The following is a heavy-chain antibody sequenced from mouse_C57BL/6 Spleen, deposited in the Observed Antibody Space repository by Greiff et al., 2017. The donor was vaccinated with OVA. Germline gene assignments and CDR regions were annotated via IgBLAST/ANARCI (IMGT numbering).Heavy chain of an antibody. CDR2: IYPGTGST. CDR1: GYTFTSYW. CDR3: FYEYGEY. Sequence: VQLQQPGAELVKPGASVKMSCKASGYTFTSYWITWVKQRPGQGLAWIGAIYPGTGSTTYNEKFKSKATLTVDTSSSTAYMQLSSLTSEDTGGYSCFYEYGEYWGQGTTLTVSS. D-gene: IGHD2-4*01. J-gene: IGHJ2*01. V-gene: IGHV1-55*01.